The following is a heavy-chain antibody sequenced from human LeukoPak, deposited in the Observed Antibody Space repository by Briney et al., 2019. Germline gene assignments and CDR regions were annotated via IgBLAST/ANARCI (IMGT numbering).Heavy chain of an antibody. J-gene: IGHJ4*02. Sequence: SETLSLTCAVYGGSFSGYYWSWIRQPPGKGLEWIGEINHSGSTNYNPSLKSRVTISVDTSKNQFSLKLSSVTAAGTAVYYCARVSHCSGGSCHFDYWGQGTLVTVSS. V-gene: IGHV4-34*01. CDR3: ARVSHCSGGSCHFDY. CDR1: GGSFSGYY. D-gene: IGHD2-15*01. CDR2: INHSGST.